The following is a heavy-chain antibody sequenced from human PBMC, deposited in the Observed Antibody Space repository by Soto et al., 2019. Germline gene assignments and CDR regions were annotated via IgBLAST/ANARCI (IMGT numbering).Heavy chain of an antibody. V-gene: IGHV4-39*01. CDR3: ARQRTSVVTQAYFDV. CDR1: GVPISTDDYY. Sequence: AETLSLTCTVSGVPISTDDYYWTWLRQPPGKGLEWIGSIYYSGRTYNNPSLRSRVSMSIDTSKDQFSLKLKSVTAADTALYFCARQRTSVVTQAYFDVWGPGSLVTVSS. CDR2: IYYSGRT. J-gene: IGHJ4*02. D-gene: IGHD2-21*02.